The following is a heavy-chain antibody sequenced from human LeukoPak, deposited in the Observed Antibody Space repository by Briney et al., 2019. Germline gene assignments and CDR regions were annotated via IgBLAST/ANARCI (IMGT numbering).Heavy chain of an antibody. D-gene: IGHD3-3*01. Sequence: SETLSLTCTVSGGSISSYYWSWIRQPPGKGLEWIGYIYYSGSTNYNPSLKSRVTISVDTSKNQFSLKLSSVTAADTAVYYCARGTAYYDFWSGYGNWFDPWGQGTLVTVSS. CDR3: ARGTAYYDFWSGYGNWFDP. CDR1: GGSISSYY. V-gene: IGHV4-59*01. CDR2: IYYSGST. J-gene: IGHJ5*02.